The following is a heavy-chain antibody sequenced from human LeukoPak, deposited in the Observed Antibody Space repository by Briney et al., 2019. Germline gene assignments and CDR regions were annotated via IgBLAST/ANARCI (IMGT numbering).Heavy chain of an antibody. Sequence: SVKVSCKASGGTFSSYAISWVRQAPGQRLEWMGGIIPIFGTANYAQKFQGRVTITTDESTSTAYMELSSLRSEDTAVYYCARAPYCGGDCYSSWFDLWGQGTLVSVSS. J-gene: IGHJ5*02. CDR1: GGTFSSYA. V-gene: IGHV1-69*05. D-gene: IGHD2-21*01. CDR2: IIPIFGTA. CDR3: ARAPYCGGDCYSSWFDL.